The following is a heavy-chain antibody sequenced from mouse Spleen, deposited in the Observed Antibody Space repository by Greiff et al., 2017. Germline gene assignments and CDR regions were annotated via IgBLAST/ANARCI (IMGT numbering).Heavy chain of an antibody. CDR1: GFPFSDYY. D-gene: IGHD4-1*01. V-gene: IGHV5-16*01. J-gene: IGHJ4*01. CDR3: ARVKLGRGAMDY. Sequence: EVKLVESEGGLVQPGSSMKLSCTASGFPFSDYYMAWVRQVPEKGLEWVANINYDGSSTYYLDSLKSRFIISRDNAKNILYLQMSSLKSEDTATDYCARVKLGRGAMDYWGQGTSVTVSS. CDR2: INYDGSST.